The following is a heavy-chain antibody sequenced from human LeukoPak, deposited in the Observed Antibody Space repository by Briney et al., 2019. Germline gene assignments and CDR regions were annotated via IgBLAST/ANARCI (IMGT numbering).Heavy chain of an antibody. D-gene: IGHD5/OR15-5a*01. CDR1: GGSISGHY. J-gene: IGHJ3*02. V-gene: IGHV4-59*11. Sequence: SETLSLTRNVSGGSISGHYWTWIRQPPGKGLEFIGFIYYSGATNYNPSLKSRVTISVDTSKNQFSLKLSSVTAADTAVYYCARALSLDIWGQGTMVTVSS. CDR2: IYYSGAT. CDR3: ARALSLDI.